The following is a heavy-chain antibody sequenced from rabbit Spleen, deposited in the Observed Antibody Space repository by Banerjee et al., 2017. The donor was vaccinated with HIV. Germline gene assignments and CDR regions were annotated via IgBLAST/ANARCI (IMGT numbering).Heavy chain of an antibody. Sequence: QEQLEESGGGLVKPGASLTLTCTASGVSFSSSDYICWVRQAPGKGLEWISCIAGSSSGFTYSATWAKGRFTISKASSAAVTLQMTSLTAADTATYFCATDLVGVGAWNLWGQGTLVTVS. J-gene: IGHJ4*01. CDR3: ATDLVGVGAWNL. D-gene: IGHD3-3*01. CDR2: IAGSSSGFT. CDR1: GVSFSSSDY. V-gene: IGHV1S45*01.